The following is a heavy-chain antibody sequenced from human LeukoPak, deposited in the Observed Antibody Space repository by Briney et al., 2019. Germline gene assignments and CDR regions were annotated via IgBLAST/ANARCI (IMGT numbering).Heavy chain of an antibody. CDR3: ARDGDYYSIDY. J-gene: IGHJ4*02. CDR1: GYTFTNYT. Sequence: GASVKVSCKASGYTFTNYTIHWVRQAPGQGLEWMGIINHSGGSTNYAQKLQGRVTMTRDTSTSTVYMELSSLRSEDTAVYYCARDGDYYSIDYWGQGTLVTVSS. V-gene: IGHV1-46*04. CDR2: INHSGGST. D-gene: IGHD3-22*01.